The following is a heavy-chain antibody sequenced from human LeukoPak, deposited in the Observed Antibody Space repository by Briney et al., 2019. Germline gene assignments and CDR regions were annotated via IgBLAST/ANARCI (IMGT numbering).Heavy chain of an antibody. Sequence: PSETLSLTCTVSGGSISSYYWSWLRQPPGKGLEWLGYIYYSGSTNYNPSLKSRVTISVDTSKNQFSLKLSSVTAADTAVYYCARVQAYGGKGYFDYWGQGTLVTVSS. CDR3: ARVQAYGGKGYFDY. V-gene: IGHV4-59*01. CDR2: IYYSGST. D-gene: IGHD4-23*01. CDR1: GGSISSYY. J-gene: IGHJ4*02.